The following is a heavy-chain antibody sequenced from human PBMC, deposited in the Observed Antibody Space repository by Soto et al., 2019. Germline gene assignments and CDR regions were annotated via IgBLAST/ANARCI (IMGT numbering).Heavy chain of an antibody. Sequence: PSETLSLTCTVSGGSISSGDYYWSWIRQHPGKGLEWIGYIYYSGSTHYSSSLKSRVTMSIDTSKNQFPLKLTSVTAADTAVYYCARSSSIDSSGYYLDYWGQGTLVTVSS. CDR3: ARSSSIDSSGYYLDY. D-gene: IGHD3-22*01. CDR1: GGSISSGDYY. CDR2: IYYSGST. V-gene: IGHV4-31*03. J-gene: IGHJ4*02.